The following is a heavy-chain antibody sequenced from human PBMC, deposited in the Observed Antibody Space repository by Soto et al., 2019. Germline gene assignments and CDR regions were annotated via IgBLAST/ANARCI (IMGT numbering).Heavy chain of an antibody. J-gene: IGHJ4*02. V-gene: IGHV3-23*01. CDR1: GFTFSSYA. D-gene: IGHD3-10*01. CDR2: ISGSGGST. Sequence: GGSLRLSCAASGFTFSSYAMSWVRQAPGKGLEWVSAISGSGGSTYYADSVKGRFTISRDNSKNTLYLQMNSLRAEDTAVYYCAKGAPYYYGSGSYYDFDYWGQGTLVTVSS. CDR3: AKGAPYYYGSGSYYDFDY.